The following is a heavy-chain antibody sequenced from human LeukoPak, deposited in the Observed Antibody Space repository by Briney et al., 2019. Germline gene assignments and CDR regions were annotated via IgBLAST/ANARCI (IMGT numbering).Heavy chain of an antibody. CDR1: GFTFSSYE. D-gene: IGHD5-12*01. CDR3: ARRGRGYSGYGDDY. V-gene: IGHV3-48*03. J-gene: IGHJ4*02. Sequence: GGSLRLSCAASGFTFSSYEMNWVRQAPGKGLEWVSYISSSGSTIYYADSVKGRFTISRDNAKNSLYLQMNSLRAEDTAVYYCARRGRGYSGYGDDYWGQGTLVTVSS. CDR2: ISSSGSTI.